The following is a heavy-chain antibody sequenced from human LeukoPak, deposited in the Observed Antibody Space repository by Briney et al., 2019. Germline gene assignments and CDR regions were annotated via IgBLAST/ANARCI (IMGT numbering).Heavy chain of an antibody. CDR3: ARHQYYYDSSGSPHFVY. CDR2: ISSSSSYI. CDR1: GFTFSSYS. V-gene: IGHV3-21*01. J-gene: IGHJ4*02. D-gene: IGHD3-22*01. Sequence: GGSLRLSCAASGFTFSSYSMNWVRQAPGKGLEWVSSISSSSSYIYYADSAKGRFTISRDNAKNSLYLQMNSLRAEDTAVYYCARHQYYYDSSGSPHFVYWGQGTLATVSS.